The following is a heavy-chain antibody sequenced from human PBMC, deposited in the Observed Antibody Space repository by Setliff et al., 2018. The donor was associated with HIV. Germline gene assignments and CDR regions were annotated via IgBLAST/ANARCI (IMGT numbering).Heavy chain of an antibody. V-gene: IGHV4-39*01. CDR1: GGSFSSYY. CDR2: IFYSGSA. CDR3: AREPDY. J-gene: IGHJ4*02. D-gene: IGHD1-1*01. Sequence: SETLSLTCAVYGGSFSSYYWGWIRQPPGKGREWIGSIFYSGSANYNPSLRSPVAISMDTSRNQFSLKLTSMTAADTAVYYCAREPDYWGQGTLVTVSS.